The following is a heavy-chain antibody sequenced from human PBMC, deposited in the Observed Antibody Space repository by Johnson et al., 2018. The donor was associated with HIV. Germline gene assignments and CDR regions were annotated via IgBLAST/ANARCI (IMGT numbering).Heavy chain of an antibody. V-gene: IGHV3-30*04. CDR2: IRYDGSNK. J-gene: IGHJ3*02. Sequence: QVQLVESGGGVVQPGRSLRLSCAASGFTFSSYAMHWVRQAPGKGLEWVAVIRYDGSNKYYADSVKGRFTISRDNSKNTLYLQMNNLGAEDTAVYYCARDNMLWELHGFDIWVKGTMVTVAA. D-gene: IGHD3-10*02. CDR1: GFTFSSYA. CDR3: ARDNMLWELHGFDI.